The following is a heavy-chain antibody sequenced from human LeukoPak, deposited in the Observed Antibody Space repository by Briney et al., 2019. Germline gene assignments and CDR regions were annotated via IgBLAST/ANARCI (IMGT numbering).Heavy chain of an antibody. CDR1: GDSISSGSYY. Sequence: SETLSLTCTVSGDSISSGSYYWSWIRQPAGKGLEWIGRIYTSGSTNYNPSLKSRVIMSLDTSKNQFSLKLSSVTATDTAIYYCVRYYSNFEYYFDHWGQGILVTVSS. CDR3: VRYYSNFEYYFDH. D-gene: IGHD4-11*01. CDR2: IYTSGST. J-gene: IGHJ4*02. V-gene: IGHV4-61*02.